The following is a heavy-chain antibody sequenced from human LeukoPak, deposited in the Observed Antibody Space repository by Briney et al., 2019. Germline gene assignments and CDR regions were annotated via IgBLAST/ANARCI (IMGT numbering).Heavy chain of an antibody. CDR3: ARDLGGYPFFMDV. Sequence: PSETLSLTCSVSGGSTRSGRHHWAWVRQPPGKGLEFIGSLDESGRPYYNAPLKSRVTISEDSSGKQFSLNLSSGTAADTAVYYCARDLGGYPFFMDVWGRGTTVIVSS. V-gene: IGHV4-39*07. CDR2: LDESGRP. J-gene: IGHJ6*03. CDR1: GGSTRSGRHH. D-gene: IGHD2-15*01.